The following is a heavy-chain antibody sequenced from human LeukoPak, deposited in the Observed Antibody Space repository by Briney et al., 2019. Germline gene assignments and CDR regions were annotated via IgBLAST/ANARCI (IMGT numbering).Heavy chain of an antibody. CDR2: IWYDGSNK. J-gene: IGHJ4*02. CDR3: ARDTVRDGYNNFDY. D-gene: IGHD5-24*01. CDR1: GFTFSRYG. Sequence: GRSLRLSCAASGFTFSRYGMHWVRQAPGKGLEWVAVIWYDGSNKYYADSVKGRFTISRDNSKNTLYLQMNSLRAEDTAVYYCARDTVRDGYNNFDYWGQGTLVTVSS. V-gene: IGHV3-33*01.